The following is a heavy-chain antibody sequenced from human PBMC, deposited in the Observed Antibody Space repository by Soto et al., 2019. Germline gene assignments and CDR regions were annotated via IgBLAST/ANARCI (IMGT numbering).Heavy chain of an antibody. J-gene: IGHJ6*02. CDR2: IYYSGSI. CDR3: ARRTAMVTSTWAVRRYYYYGMDV. CDR1: GGSISSSSYY. V-gene: IGHV4-39*01. D-gene: IGHD5-18*01. Sequence: SETLSLTCTVSGGSISSSSYYWGWIRQPPGKGLEWIGSIYYSGSIYYNPSLKSRVTISVDTSKNQFSLKLSSVTAADTAVYYCARRTAMVTSTWAVRRYYYYGMDVWGQGTTVTVSS.